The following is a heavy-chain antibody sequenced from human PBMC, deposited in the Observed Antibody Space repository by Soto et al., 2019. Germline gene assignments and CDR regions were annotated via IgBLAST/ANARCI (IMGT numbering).Heavy chain of an antibody. Sequence: QVQLQQWGAGLLKPSETLSLTCAVYGGSFSGYYWSWIRQPPGKGLEWIGEINHSGSTNYNPSLKSRVTMSVDTSKCQFSLKLSSVTAADTAVYYCAREWSGYYTTFDYWGQGTLVTVSS. D-gene: IGHD3-3*01. V-gene: IGHV4-34*01. CDR2: INHSGST. CDR3: AREWSGYYTTFDY. J-gene: IGHJ4*02. CDR1: GGSFSGYY.